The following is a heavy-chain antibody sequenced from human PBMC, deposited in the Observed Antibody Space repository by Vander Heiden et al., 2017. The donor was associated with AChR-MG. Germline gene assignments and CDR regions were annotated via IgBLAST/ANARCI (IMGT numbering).Heavy chain of an antibody. J-gene: IGHJ4*02. D-gene: IGHD3-10*01. CDR3: ARDGMVQGVNRETGY. Sequence: VQLQEPGRGLVQPSQTLSLTCTVSGGSIRSGDYYWRWIRQPPGKGLEWIGYIYYSGSTYYNPSLKSRVTISVDTSKNQFSLKLSSVTAADTAVYYCARDGMVQGVNRETGYWGQGTLVTVSS. V-gene: IGHV4-30-4*01. CDR2: IYYSGST. CDR1: GGSIRSGDYY.